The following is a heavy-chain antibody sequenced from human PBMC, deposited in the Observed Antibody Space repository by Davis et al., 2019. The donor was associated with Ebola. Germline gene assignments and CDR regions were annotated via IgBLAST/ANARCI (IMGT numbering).Heavy chain of an antibody. CDR3: ARARGVVGDY. Sequence: GESLKISCAASGVTFSNAWMNWVRQAPGKGLEWVSYISSSSSTIYYADSVKGRFTISRDNAKNSLYLQMNSLRDEDTAVYYCARARGVVGDYWGQGTLVTVSS. CDR2: ISSSSSTI. V-gene: IGHV3-48*02. CDR1: GVTFSNAW. J-gene: IGHJ4*02. D-gene: IGHD2-15*01.